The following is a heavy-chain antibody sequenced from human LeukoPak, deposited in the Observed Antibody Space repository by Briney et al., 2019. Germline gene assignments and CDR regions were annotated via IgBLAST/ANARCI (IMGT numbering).Heavy chain of an antibody. J-gene: IGHJ4*02. CDR3: AREPGYGDCFDY. V-gene: IGHV1-69*04. D-gene: IGHD4-17*01. CDR2: IIPILGIA. CDR1: GGTFSSYA. Sequence: GSSVKVSCKASGGTFSSYAISWVRQAPGQGLEWMGRIIPILGIANYAQKFQGRVTITADKSTSTAYMELSSLRSEDTAVYYCAREPGYGDCFDYWGQETLVTVSS.